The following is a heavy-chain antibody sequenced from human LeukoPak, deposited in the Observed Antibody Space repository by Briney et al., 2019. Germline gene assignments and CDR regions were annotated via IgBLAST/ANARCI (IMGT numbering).Heavy chain of an antibody. CDR2: IYYSGST. V-gene: IGHV4-39*07. CDR3: ARAGSYGSYYYYGMDV. CDR1: GGSISSSSYY. Sequence: PSETLSLTCTVSGGSISSSSYYWGWIRQPPGKGLEWIGSIYYSGSTYYNPSLKSRVTISVDTSKNQFSLKLSSVTAADTAVYYCARAGSYGSYYYYGMDVWGQGTTVTVSS. D-gene: IGHD1-26*01. J-gene: IGHJ6*02.